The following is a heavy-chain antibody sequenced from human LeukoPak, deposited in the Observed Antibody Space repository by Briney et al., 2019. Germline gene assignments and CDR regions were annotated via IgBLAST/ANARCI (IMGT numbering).Heavy chain of an antibody. D-gene: IGHD6-13*01. V-gene: IGHV3-23*01. J-gene: IGHJ4*02. CDR3: AKETSSRWSPSDY. CDR1: GFSFSSYA. CDR2: ISASGRSI. Sequence: GGSLRLSCAASGFSFSSYAMSWVRQAPGKGLEWVSGISASGRSIDYADSLKGRFTISRDNSKNTLYLQMNNLRDDDTAVYYCAKETSSRWSPSDYWGQGTLVSVSS.